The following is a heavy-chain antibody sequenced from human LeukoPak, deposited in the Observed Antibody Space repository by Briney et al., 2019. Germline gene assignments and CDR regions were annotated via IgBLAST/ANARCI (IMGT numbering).Heavy chain of an antibody. D-gene: IGHD3-22*01. CDR3: ALSPFYYDSSNDAFDI. CDR2: IYYSGST. V-gene: IGHV4-59*06. CDR1: GGSISSYY. Sequence: SETLSLTCTVSGGSISSYYWSWIRQPPGKGLEWIGYIYYSGSTYHTPSLKSRVTISVDTSKTQFSLKLSSVTAADTAVYYCALSPFYYDSSNDAFDIWGQGTMVTVSS. J-gene: IGHJ3*02.